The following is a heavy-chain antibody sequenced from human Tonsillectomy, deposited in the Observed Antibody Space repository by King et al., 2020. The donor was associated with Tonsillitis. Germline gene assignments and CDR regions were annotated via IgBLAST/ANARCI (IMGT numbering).Heavy chain of an antibody. CDR1: GYTFTSYY. V-gene: IGHV1-46*01. J-gene: IGHJ2*01. Sequence: QLVQSGAEVKKPGASVKVSCKASGYTFTSYYMHWVRQAPGQGLEWMGIINPSGGSTSYAQKFQGRVTMTRDTSTSTVYMELSSLRSEDTAVYYCARGRRIRDYYDSSDWYFDLWGRGTLVTVSS. D-gene: IGHD3-22*01. CDR3: ARGRRIRDYYDSSDWYFDL. CDR2: INPSGGST.